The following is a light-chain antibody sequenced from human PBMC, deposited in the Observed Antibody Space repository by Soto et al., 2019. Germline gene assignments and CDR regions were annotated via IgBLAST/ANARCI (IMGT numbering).Light chain of an antibody. CDR2: GAS. CDR1: QSVSSTY. V-gene: IGKV3-20*01. CDR3: QQYGSSPPFT. Sequence: EIVLTQSPGTLSLSPGERATLSCRASQSVSSTYIAWYQQNPGRAPRLLIYGASSRATGIPDRFSGSGSGTDFTLTISRLEPEDFAVYFCQQYGSSPPFTFGQGTKVEIK. J-gene: IGKJ2*01.